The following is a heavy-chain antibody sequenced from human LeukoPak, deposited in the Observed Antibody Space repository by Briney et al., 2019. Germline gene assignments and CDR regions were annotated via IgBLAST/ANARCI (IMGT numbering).Heavy chain of an antibody. V-gene: IGHV4-59*08. CDR3: ARHERESSGWEYFDY. D-gene: IGHD6-19*01. Sequence: PSETLSLTCTVSGGSISSYYWSWIRQPPGKGLEWIGYIYYSGSTNYNPSLKSRVTISVDTSKNQFSLKLSSVTAADTAVYYCARHERESSGWEYFDYWGQGTLVTVSS. CDR2: IYYSGST. CDR1: GGSISSYY. J-gene: IGHJ4*02.